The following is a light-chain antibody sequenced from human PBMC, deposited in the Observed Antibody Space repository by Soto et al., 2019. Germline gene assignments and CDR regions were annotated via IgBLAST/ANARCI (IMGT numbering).Light chain of an antibody. Sequence: QSALTQHASVSGSPGQSITISCTGTSSDIGDYNYVSWYQQYPGKVPKLVIYDVSHRPSGVSNRFSGSKSGNTASLTISGLQAEDEAVYYCSSSTTTTSLVVFGGGTKLTVL. CDR3: SSSTTTTSLVV. J-gene: IGLJ3*02. CDR1: SSDIGDYNY. V-gene: IGLV2-14*01. CDR2: DVS.